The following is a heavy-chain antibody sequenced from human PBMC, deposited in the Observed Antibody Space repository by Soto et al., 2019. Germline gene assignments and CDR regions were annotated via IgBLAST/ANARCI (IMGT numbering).Heavy chain of an antibody. Sequence: PSETLSLTCIVSGGSISSSSYYWGWIRQPPGKGLEWIGSIYYSGSTYYNPSLKSRVTISVDTSKNQFSLMLSSVTAADTAVYYCARHLIAYYDFWSGYSENGMDVWGQGTTVTVSS. CDR1: GGSISSSSYY. V-gene: IGHV4-39*01. J-gene: IGHJ6*02. D-gene: IGHD3-3*01. CDR2: IYYSGST. CDR3: ARHLIAYYDFWSGYSENGMDV.